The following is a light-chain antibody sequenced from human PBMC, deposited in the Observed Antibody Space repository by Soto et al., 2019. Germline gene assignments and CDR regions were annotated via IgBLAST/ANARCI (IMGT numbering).Light chain of an antibody. CDR2: AAS. V-gene: IGKV1-39*01. J-gene: IGKJ1*01. CDR3: KQSYSTPRT. Sequence: DIQMTQSPSSLSASVGDRVTITCRASQSISSYLNWYQQKPGKAPKLLIYAASSLQSGVPSRFSCSGSGTDFTLTISSLQPEDFATYYCKQSYSTPRTFVQGNKVEIK. CDR1: QSISSY.